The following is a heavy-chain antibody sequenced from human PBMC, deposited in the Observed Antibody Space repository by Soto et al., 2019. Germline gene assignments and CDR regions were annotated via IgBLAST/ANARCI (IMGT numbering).Heavy chain of an antibody. Sequence: ASVKVSCKASGYTFTSYGISWVRQAPGQGLEWMGWISAYNGNTNYAQKLQGRVTMTTDTSTSTAYMELRSLRSDDTAVYYCARVGGDIYYDSSGYYFDYWGQGTLVTVSS. CDR2: ISAYNGNT. CDR1: GYTFTSYG. V-gene: IGHV1-18*01. D-gene: IGHD3-22*01. CDR3: ARVGGDIYYDSSGYYFDY. J-gene: IGHJ4*02.